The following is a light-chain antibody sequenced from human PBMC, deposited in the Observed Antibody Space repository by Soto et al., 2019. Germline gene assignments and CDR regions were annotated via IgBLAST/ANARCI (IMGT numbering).Light chain of an antibody. J-gene: IGLJ1*01. CDR3: CSYAGSFTYV. V-gene: IGLV2-8*01. CDR1: GSDIGAYNF. CDR2: GVT. Sequence: QSVLAQPPSASGSPGQSVTISCTGSGSDIGAYNFVSWYQQHPGKAPKLMIFGVTERPSGVPDRFSGSKSGNTASLTVSGLQADDEAVYYCCSYAGSFTYVFGTGTKLTVL.